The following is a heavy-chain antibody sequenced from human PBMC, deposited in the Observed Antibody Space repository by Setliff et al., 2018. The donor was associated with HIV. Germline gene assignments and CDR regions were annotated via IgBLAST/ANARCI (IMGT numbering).Heavy chain of an antibody. CDR2: IRSKADKYAT. CDR3: LLPCTSGWHNWADP. J-gene: IGHJ5*02. V-gene: IGHV3-73*01. D-gene: IGHD2-8*01. Sequence: SCAVSGFTFSGAEIHWVRQASGKGLEWVGRIRSKADKYATDYGASAKGRFIISRDDSKKTAYLQMSSLRAEDTAMYYCLLPCTSGWHNWADPWGQGTLVTVSS. CDR1: GFTFSGAE.